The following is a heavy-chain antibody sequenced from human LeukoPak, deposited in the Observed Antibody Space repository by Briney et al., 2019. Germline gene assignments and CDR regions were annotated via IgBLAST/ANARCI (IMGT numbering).Heavy chain of an antibody. CDR3: AKGSYYDSSGSFYFDY. CDR2: IIPIFGTA. D-gene: IGHD3-22*01. CDR1: GGTFSSYA. V-gene: IGHV1-69*13. Sequence: SVKVSCKAPGGTFSSYAISWVRQAPGQGLEWMGGIIPIFGTANYAQKFQGRVTITADESTSTAYMELSSLRSEDTAAYYCAKGSYYDSSGSFYFDYWGQGTLVTVSS. J-gene: IGHJ4*02.